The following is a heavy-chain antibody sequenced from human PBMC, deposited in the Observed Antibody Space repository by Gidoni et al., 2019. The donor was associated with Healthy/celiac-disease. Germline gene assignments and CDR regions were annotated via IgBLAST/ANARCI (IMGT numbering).Heavy chain of an antibody. D-gene: IGHD6-13*01. Sequence: EVQLVESGGGLVKPGGSLRLSCAASGFTFSNAWMSWVRQAPGKGLGWVGRIKSKTDGGTTDYAAPVKGRFTISRDDSKNTLYLQMNSLKTEDTAVYYCTTVLAAAGSHDYWGQGTLVTVSS. J-gene: IGHJ4*02. CDR3: TTVLAAAGSHDY. CDR1: GFTFSNAW. CDR2: IKSKTDGGTT. V-gene: IGHV3-15*01.